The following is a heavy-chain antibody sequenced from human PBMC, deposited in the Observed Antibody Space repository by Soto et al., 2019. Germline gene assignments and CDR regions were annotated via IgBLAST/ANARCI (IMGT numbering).Heavy chain of an antibody. D-gene: IGHD3-3*01. CDR1: GYTFTSYA. J-gene: IGHJ6*02. Sequence: ASVKVSCKASGYTFTSYAMHWVRQAPGQRLEWMGWINAGNGNTKYSQKFQGRVTITRDTSASTAYMELSSLRSEDTAVYYCAKNAFWSGYYVYGMDVWGQGTTVTVSS. CDR2: INAGNGNT. V-gene: IGHV1-3*01. CDR3: AKNAFWSGYYVYGMDV.